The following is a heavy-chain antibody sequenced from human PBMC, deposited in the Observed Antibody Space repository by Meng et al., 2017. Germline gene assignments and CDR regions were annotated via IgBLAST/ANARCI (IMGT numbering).Heavy chain of an antibody. J-gene: IGHJ4*02. CDR2: IIPIFGTA. D-gene: IGHD1-26*01. CDR1: GGTLSSYA. V-gene: IGHV1-69*01. Sequence: VELVQSGAEVKKPGSWVKVSCKASGGTLSSYAISWVRQAPGQGLEWMGGIIPIFGTANYAQKFQGRVTITADESTSTAYMELSSLRSEDTAVYYCARDGPSATLIYYWGQGTLVTVSS. CDR3: ARDGPSATLIYY.